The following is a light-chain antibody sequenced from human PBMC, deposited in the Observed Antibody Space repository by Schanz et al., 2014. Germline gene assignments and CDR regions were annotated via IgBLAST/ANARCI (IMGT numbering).Light chain of an antibody. CDR3: SSSADGNAVI. Sequence: QSALTQPRSVSGSPGQSVTISCTGASSDVGSYNYVSWYQQHPGKAPKVTIYGVSKRPSGVPDRFSGSKSGNTASLTISGLHAEDEGEYSCSSSADGNAVIFGGGTQLTGL. CDR1: SSDVGSYNY. J-gene: IGLJ2*01. V-gene: IGLV2-11*01. CDR2: GVS.